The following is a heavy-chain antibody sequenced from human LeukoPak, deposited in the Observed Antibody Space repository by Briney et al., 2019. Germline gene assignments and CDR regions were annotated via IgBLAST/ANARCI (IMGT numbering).Heavy chain of an antibody. D-gene: IGHD3-10*01. Sequence: GASVKVSCKASGGTFSSYAISWVRQAPGQGLEWMGGIIPIFGTANYAQKFQGRVTITADESTSTAYMELSSLRSEDTVVYYCAAGRGSRRQTIDYWGQGTLVTVSS. CDR3: AAGRGSRRQTIDY. V-gene: IGHV1-69*13. J-gene: IGHJ4*02. CDR1: GGTFSSYA. CDR2: IIPIFGTA.